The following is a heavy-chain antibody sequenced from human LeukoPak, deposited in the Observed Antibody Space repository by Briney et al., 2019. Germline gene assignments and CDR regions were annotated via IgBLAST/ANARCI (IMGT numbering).Heavy chain of an antibody. D-gene: IGHD2-15*01. Sequence: GGSLRLSCAASGFTFSSYAMSWVRQAPGKGLEWVSSISGSGGSTYYADSVKGRFTISRDNSKNTLYLQMSSLRAEDTAVYYCAGPPVNSGGWSPFDYWGQGTLVTVSS. J-gene: IGHJ4*02. V-gene: IGHV3-23*01. CDR2: ISGSGGST. CDR1: GFTFSSYA. CDR3: AGPPVNSGGWSPFDY.